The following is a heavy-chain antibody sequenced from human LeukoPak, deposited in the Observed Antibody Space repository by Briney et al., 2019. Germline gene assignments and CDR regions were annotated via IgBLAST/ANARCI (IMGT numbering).Heavy chain of an antibody. J-gene: IGHJ5*02. D-gene: IGHD2-2*01. V-gene: IGHV4-59*01. CDR3: ARARNLGYCSSTSCRNWFDP. CDR2: IYYSGRT. Sequence: SETLSLTCTVSGGTISSYYWSWIRQPPGKGLEGIGYIYYSGRTNYNPSLKNRVTISVDTSKNQFSLKLSSVTAADTAVYYCARARNLGYCSSTSCRNWFDPWGQGTLVTVSS. CDR1: GGTISSYY.